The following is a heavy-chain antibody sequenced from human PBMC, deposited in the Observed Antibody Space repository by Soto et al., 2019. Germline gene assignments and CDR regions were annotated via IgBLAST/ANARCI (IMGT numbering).Heavy chain of an antibody. J-gene: IGHJ6*02. D-gene: IGHD6-19*01. CDR2: IYHSGST. CDR3: ARARIAVAGAYYYYYGMDV. CDR1: GGSISSSNW. V-gene: IGHV4-4*02. Sequence: QVQLQESGPGLVKPSGTLSLTCAVSGGSISSSNWWSWVRQPPGKGLEWIGVIYHSGSTNYNPSLKSRVTISVDKSKNQFSLKLSSVTAADTAVYYCARARIAVAGAYYYYYGMDVWGQGTTVTVSS.